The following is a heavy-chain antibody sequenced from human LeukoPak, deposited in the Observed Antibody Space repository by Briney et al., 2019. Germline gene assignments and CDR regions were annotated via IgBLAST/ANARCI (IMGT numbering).Heavy chain of an antibody. Sequence: GGSRRLSCAASGFTFSSYEMNWVRQAPGKGLEWVSYISSSGSTIYYADSVKGRFTISRDNAKNSLYLQMNSLRADDTAVYYCAELGITMIGGGWGKGTTVTISS. V-gene: IGHV3-48*03. CDR1: GFTFSSYE. CDR3: AELGITMIGGG. J-gene: IGHJ6*04. CDR2: ISSSGSTI. D-gene: IGHD3-10*02.